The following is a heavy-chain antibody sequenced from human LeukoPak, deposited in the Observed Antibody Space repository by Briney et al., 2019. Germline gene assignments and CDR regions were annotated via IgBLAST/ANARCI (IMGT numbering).Heavy chain of an antibody. CDR1: SGSISSGDYH. J-gene: IGHJ5*02. CDR2: IYYSGST. D-gene: IGHD3-22*01. V-gene: IGHV4-30-4*01. Sequence: SETLSLTCTVSSGSISSGDYHWSWIRQPPGKGLEWIGYIYYSGSTYYNPSLKSRVTISVDTSKNQFSLKLSSVTAADTAVYYCARGSYESSSWFDPWGQGTLVTVSS. CDR3: ARGSYESSSWFDP.